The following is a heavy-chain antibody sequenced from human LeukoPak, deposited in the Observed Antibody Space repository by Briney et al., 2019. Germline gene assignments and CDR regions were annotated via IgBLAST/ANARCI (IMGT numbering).Heavy chain of an antibody. V-gene: IGHV3-30*18. J-gene: IGHJ4*02. CDR1: GFTFSSYG. CDR2: ISYDGSNK. CDR3: AKVDSSSWYYFDY. D-gene: IGHD6-13*01. Sequence: TGGSLRLCCAASGFTFSSYGMHWVRKAPGKGLKWVAVISYDGSNKYYADSVKGRFTISRDNSKNTLYLQMNSLRAEDTAVYYCAKVDSSSWYYFDYWGQGTLVTVSS.